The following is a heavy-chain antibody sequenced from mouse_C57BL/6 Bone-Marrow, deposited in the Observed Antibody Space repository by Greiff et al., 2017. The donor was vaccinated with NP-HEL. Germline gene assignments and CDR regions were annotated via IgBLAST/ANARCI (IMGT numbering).Heavy chain of an antibody. CDR3: VRRGSNYVGFAY. CDR1: GFSFNTYA. J-gene: IGHJ3*01. CDR2: IRSKSNNYAT. D-gene: IGHD2-5*01. Sequence: EVQLVESGGGLVQPKGSLKLSCAASGFSFNTYAMNWVRQAPGKGLEWVARIRSKSNNYATYYADSVKYRFTISRDDSESMLYLQMNNLKTEDTAMYYCVRRGSNYVGFAYWGQGTLVTVSA. V-gene: IGHV10-1*01.